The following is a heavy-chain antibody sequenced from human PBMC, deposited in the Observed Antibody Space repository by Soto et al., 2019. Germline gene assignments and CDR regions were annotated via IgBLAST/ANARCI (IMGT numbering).Heavy chain of an antibody. D-gene: IGHD3-10*01. Sequence: PSETPSATRTVSGDSVGSGSDLWTRNRHQPVTGPDWLGYTSYSGSTYYNQSLNQSLKTRLSISIDTSEKQFSMHLTSVNAADTAVSYCARGRRMMGVKTFFDYWAPGTLVSVSS. CDR2: TSYSGST. CDR3: ARGRRMMGVKTFFDY. CDR1: GDSVGSGSDL. V-gene: IGHV4-31*02. J-gene: IGHJ4*02.